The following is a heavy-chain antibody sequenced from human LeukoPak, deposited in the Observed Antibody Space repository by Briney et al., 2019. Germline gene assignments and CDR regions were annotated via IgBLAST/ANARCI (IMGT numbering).Heavy chain of an antibody. Sequence: SETLSPTCAVYGGSFSGYYWSWIRQPPGKGLEWIGEINHSGSTNYNPSLKSRVTISVDTSKNQFSLKLSSVTAADTAVYYCAGATYYDILTGYSAFDYWGQGTLVTVSS. CDR2: INHSGST. J-gene: IGHJ4*02. V-gene: IGHV4-34*01. D-gene: IGHD3-9*01. CDR3: AGATYYDILTGYSAFDY. CDR1: GGSFSGYY.